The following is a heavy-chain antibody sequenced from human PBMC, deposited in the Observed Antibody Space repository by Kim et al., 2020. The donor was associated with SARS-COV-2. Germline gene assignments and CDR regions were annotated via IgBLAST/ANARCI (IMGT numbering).Heavy chain of an antibody. CDR1: GFTFSSYS. CDR3: ARGRPFLTATLFDY. D-gene: IGHD2-15*01. CDR2: ISSSSSYI. J-gene: IGHJ4*02. Sequence: GGSLRLSCAASGFTFSSYSMNWVRQAPGKGLEWVSSISSSSSYIYYADSVKGRFTISRDNAKNSLYLQMNSLRAEDTAVYYCARGRPFLTATLFDYWGQGTLVTVSS. V-gene: IGHV3-21*01.